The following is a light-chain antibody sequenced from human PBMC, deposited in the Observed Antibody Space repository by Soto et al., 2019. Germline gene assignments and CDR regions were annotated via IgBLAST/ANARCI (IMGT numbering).Light chain of an antibody. Sequence: QSALTQPASVSGSPGQSITISCTGTSSDVGGYNYVSWYQQHPGKAPKLRIYDVSNRASGVSNRVSGSKSGNTASLTISGLQAEDEADYYCSSYTSSSTLEVVCGGTALTVL. V-gene: IGLV2-14*01. CDR1: SSDVGGYNY. CDR2: DVS. CDR3: SSYTSSSTLEV. J-gene: IGLJ2*01.